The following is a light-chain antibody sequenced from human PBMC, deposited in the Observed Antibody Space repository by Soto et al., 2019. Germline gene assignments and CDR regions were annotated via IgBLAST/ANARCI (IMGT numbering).Light chain of an antibody. V-gene: IGLV2-14*01. CDR2: EVS. Sequence: QSVLTQPASVSGTPGQSITISCTGSNSDVGIYDFVSWYQHHPGRAPKLIVSEVSHRPSGVSNRFSGSKSGNTASLTNSGLQSEDEADYCCISYTSDDVRYVFGTGTKVTVL. J-gene: IGLJ1*01. CDR3: ISYTSDDVRYV. CDR1: NSDVGIYDF.